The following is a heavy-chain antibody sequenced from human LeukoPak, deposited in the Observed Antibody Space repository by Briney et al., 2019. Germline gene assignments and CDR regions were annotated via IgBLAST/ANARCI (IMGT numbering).Heavy chain of an antibody. J-gene: IGHJ4*02. Sequence: GGSLRLSCAASGFTLDDYAMHWVPQTPGKGLEWVSGISWNSGSIGYADSLKRRFTISRDNAKNSLYRQINSLRAEDTPLYYCAKDLGLRYFEGSLDYWGQGTLVTVSS. CDR2: ISWNSGSI. CDR3: AKDLGLRYFEGSLDY. CDR1: GFTLDDYA. V-gene: IGHV3-9*01. D-gene: IGHD3-9*01.